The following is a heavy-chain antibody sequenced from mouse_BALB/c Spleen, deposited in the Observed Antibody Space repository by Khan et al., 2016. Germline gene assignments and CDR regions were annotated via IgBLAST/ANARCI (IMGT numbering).Heavy chain of an antibody. Sequence: EVQLQESGPGLVKPSQSLSLTCTVTDYSITSDYAWNWIRQFPGNKLEWMGYISYSGSTSYNPSLKSRISITRDTSKNQFFLQLNSMTTEDTATYYCAREDEDYFDYWGQGTTLTVSS. V-gene: IGHV3-2*02. CDR1: DYSITSDYA. J-gene: IGHJ2*01. CDR3: AREDEDYFDY. CDR2: ISYSGST.